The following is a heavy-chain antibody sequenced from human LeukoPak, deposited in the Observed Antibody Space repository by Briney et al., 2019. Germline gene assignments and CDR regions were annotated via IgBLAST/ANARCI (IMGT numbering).Heavy chain of an antibody. CDR3: ARADSSGWTLGIDY. Sequence: SETLSLTCTVSGGSISSGSYYWSWIRQPAGKGLEWIGRIYTSGSTNYNPSLKSRVTISVDTSKNQFSLKLSSVTAADTAVYYCARADSSGWTLGIDYWGQGTLVSVSS. D-gene: IGHD6-19*01. V-gene: IGHV4-61*02. J-gene: IGHJ4*02. CDR2: IYTSGST. CDR1: GGSISSGSYY.